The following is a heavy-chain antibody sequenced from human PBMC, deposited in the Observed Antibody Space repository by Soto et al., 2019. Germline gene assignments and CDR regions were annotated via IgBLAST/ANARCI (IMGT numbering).Heavy chain of an antibody. CDR1: GFTFSSYA. CDR2: ISGSGGST. J-gene: IGHJ4*02. CDR3: AKDSGPGIPPIDC. Sequence: GAALRLSCEAPGFTFSSYAMNWVRQAPGKGLEWVSAISGSGGSTYYAEYVKGRFTISRDNSRNTLYMRMNSLRPDDTAVYFCAKDSGPGIPPIDCWGQGTLVTVSS. D-gene: IGHD6-13*01. V-gene: IGHV3-23*01.